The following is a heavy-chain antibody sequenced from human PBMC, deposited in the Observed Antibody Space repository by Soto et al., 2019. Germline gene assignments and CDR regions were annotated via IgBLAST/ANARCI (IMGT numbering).Heavy chain of an antibody. D-gene: IGHD5-12*01. CDR2: VNPNRNET. CDR3: VRSGRRSGIDY. J-gene: IGHJ4*02. V-gene: IGHV1-8*01. CDR1: GYTFSRYD. Sequence: GASVKVSCKASGYTFSRYDISWVRQASGQGLEGMGWVNPNRNETDYAQKFQGRVTMTGNTSIRTAYMELRSLRSDDTAVYYCVRSGRRSGIDYWGQGTLVTVSS.